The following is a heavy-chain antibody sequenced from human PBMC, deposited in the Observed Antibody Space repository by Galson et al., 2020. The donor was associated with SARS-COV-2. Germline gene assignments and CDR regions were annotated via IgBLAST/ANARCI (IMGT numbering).Heavy chain of an antibody. V-gene: IGHV3-21*01. CDR1: GFTFRSYS. D-gene: IGHD3-9*01. J-gene: IGHJ6*02. CDR3: ARSSPPISRYDILTGGGNYYYYGMDV. CDR2: ISSSSSYI. Sequence: TGGSLRLSCAASGFTFRSYSMNWVRKAPGKGLEWVSPISSSSSYIYYADSVKGRFTIYRDNATNSLYLQMNSLRAEDTAVYYCARSSPPISRYDILTGGGNYYYYGMDVWGQGTTVTVSS.